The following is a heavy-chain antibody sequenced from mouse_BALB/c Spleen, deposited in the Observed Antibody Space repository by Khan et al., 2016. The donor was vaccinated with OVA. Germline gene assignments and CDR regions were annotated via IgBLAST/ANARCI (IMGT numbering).Heavy chain of an antibody. CDR2: INPGSGDN. CDR3: ARGGYGSLAY. V-gene: IGHV1-54*01. CDR1: GYAFNNYM. D-gene: IGHD1-1*02. Sequence: VQLQESGAELVRPGTSVKVSCKASGYAFNNYMIEWVKQRPGQGLEWIGVINPGSGDNKYNEKIKGKATMTADKYSNTAYMQSSSLTSDDSAVYFCARGGYGSLAYWGQGTLVTVSA. J-gene: IGHJ3*01.